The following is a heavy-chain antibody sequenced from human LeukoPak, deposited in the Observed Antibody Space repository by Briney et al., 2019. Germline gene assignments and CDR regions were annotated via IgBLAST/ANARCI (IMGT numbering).Heavy chain of an antibody. CDR1: GGSISSSSYY. J-gene: IGHJ6*03. V-gene: IGHV4-39*01. Sequence: SETLSLTCTVSGGSISSSSYYGGWIRQPPGKGLEWIGSLYYSGNTYYNPSLKSRVTISVDTSKNQFSLKLSSVTAADTAVYYCARNTAVAGRGDYMDVWGKGTTVTISS. CDR3: ARNTAVAGRGDYMDV. CDR2: LYYSGNT. D-gene: IGHD6-19*01.